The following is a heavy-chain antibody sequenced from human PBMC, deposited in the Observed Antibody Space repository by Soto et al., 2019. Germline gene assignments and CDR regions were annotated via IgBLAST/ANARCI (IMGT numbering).Heavy chain of an antibody. CDR1: GFTFSSYA. V-gene: IGHV3-30-3*01. CDR2: ISYDGSNK. CDR3: ARDRQRITIFGVVIFYGMDV. J-gene: IGHJ6*02. D-gene: IGHD3-3*01. Sequence: QVQLVESGGGVVQPGRSLRLSCAASGFTFSSYAMHWVRQAPGKGLEWVAVISYDGSNKYYADSVKGRFTISRDNSKNPLYLQMNSLRAEDTAVYYCARDRQRITIFGVVIFYGMDVWGQGTTVTVSS.